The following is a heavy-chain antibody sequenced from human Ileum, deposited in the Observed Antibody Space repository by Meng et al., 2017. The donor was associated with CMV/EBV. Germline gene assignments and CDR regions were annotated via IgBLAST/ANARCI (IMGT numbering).Heavy chain of an antibody. CDR1: GWSFSNYP. J-gene: IGHJ5*02. CDR2: ISSSGGST. V-gene: IGHV3-23*01. Sequence: GGSLRLSCVASGWSFSNYPMSWVRQAPGRGLEWVSGISSSGGSTYDADSVKGRFSISRDNSRNTLYLQMMSLRAEDTAVYYCAGGGPAIYSPFDPWGQGTLVTVSS. D-gene: IGHD3-16*01. CDR3: AGGGPAIYSPFDP.